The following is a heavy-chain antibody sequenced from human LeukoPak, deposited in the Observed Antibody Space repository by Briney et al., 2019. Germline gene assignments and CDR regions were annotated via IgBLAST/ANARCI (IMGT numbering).Heavy chain of an antibody. CDR1: GFTFSNYE. D-gene: IGHD5-18*01. CDR2: ISSSGSDI. J-gene: IGHJ3*02. CDR3: ARVRGYSYGFGAFDI. Sequence: GGSLRLSCAASGFTFSNYEMHWVRQAPGKGLEWVSYISSSGSDIYYADSVKGRFTISRDNAKNSLYLQMNSLRAEDTAVYYCARVRGYSYGFGAFDIWGQGTMVTVSS. V-gene: IGHV3-48*03.